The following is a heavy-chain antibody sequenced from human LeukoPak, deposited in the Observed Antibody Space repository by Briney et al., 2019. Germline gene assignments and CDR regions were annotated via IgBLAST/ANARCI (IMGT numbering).Heavy chain of an antibody. Sequence: LGTLSLTCALLGGSFRGYYWSWIRQSPREGPGWIGEINHGESTNYNLPLRSRLTISIDTSNNQFSLKLTSVTAADTAVYFCERSRLWPTGTVDIWDQGAMVTVSS. V-gene: IGHV4-34*01. J-gene: IGHJ3*02. D-gene: IGHD2-8*02. CDR3: ERSRLWPTGTVDI. CDR2: INHGEST. CDR1: GGSFRGYY.